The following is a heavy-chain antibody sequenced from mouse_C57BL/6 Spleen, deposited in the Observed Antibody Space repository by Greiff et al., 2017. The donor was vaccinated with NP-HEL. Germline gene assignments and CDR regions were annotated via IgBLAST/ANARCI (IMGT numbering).Heavy chain of an antibody. V-gene: IGHV5-12*01. CDR1: GFTFSDYY. D-gene: IGHD1-1*01. CDR3: ARHVTTVVATDYAMDY. Sequence: EVQLVESGGGLVQPGGSLKLSCAASGFTFSDYYMYWVRQTPEKRLEWVAYISNGGGSTYYPDTVKGRFTISRDNAKNTLYLQMSRLKSEDTAMYYCARHVTTVVATDYAMDYWGQGTSVTVSS. J-gene: IGHJ4*01. CDR2: ISNGGGST.